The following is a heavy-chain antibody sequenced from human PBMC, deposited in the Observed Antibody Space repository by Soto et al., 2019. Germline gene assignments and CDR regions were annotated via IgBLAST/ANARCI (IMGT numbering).Heavy chain of an antibody. J-gene: IGHJ2*01. CDR3: ARVVTVVKSFHYWYFDL. Sequence: QVQLVQSGAEVKKPGSSVKVSCKASGGTFSSYAISWVRQAPGQGLEWMGGIIPIFGTANYAQKFQGRVTITADEPTSTAYMELRSLRSEHTAVYYCARVVTVVKSFHYWYFDLWGRGTLVTVSS. D-gene: IGHD2-15*01. CDR1: GGTFSSYA. V-gene: IGHV1-69*12. CDR2: IIPIFGTA.